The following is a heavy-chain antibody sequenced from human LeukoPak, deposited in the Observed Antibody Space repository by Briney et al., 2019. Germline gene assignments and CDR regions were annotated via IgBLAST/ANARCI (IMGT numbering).Heavy chain of an antibody. Sequence: SGTLSLTCVVSGGSISSSNWWSWVRPPPGKGLEWIGEIYHSGSTNYNPSLKSRITISVDKSKNQFSLELSSVTAADTAVYYCARERSGSEIFARSFDIWGQGTMVTVSS. CDR2: IYHSGST. CDR1: GGSISSSNW. D-gene: IGHD3-3*01. V-gene: IGHV4-4*02. J-gene: IGHJ3*02. CDR3: ARERSGSEIFARSFDI.